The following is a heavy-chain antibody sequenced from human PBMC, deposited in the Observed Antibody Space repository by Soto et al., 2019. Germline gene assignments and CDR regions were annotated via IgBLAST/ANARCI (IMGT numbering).Heavy chain of an antibody. Sequence: QVQLVQSGAEVKKPGASVKVSCKASGYTFTSYYMHWVRQAPGQGLEWMGIINPSGGSTSYAQKFQGRVTMTRDTSTSTVYMELSSLRSEDTAVYYCARDRDSSGYDYYFYGMDVWGQGTTVTVSS. J-gene: IGHJ6*02. V-gene: IGHV1-46*01. CDR3: ARDRDSSGYDYYFYGMDV. CDR2: INPSGGST. CDR1: GYTFTSYY. D-gene: IGHD3-22*01.